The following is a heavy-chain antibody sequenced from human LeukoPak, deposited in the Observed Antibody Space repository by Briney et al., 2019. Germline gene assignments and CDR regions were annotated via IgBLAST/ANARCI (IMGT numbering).Heavy chain of an antibody. D-gene: IGHD3-10*01. V-gene: IGHV1-69*13. CDR2: IIPIFDTA. J-gene: IGHJ6*03. CDR1: GGTFSSYA. Sequence: ASVKVSCKASGGTFSSYAISWVRQAPGQGLEWIGDIIPIFDTANYAQKFQGRVTITADESATTSYMELSSLRSEDTAVYYCARDATVRGPYGGHHFYSYMDVWGKGTTVTISS. CDR3: ARDATVRGPYGGHHFYSYMDV.